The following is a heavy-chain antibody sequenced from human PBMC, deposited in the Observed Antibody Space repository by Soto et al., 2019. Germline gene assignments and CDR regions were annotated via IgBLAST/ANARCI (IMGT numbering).Heavy chain of an antibody. V-gene: IGHV3-30*01. CDR1: GFIFSNYA. CDR2: MSFDGNNE. D-gene: IGHD3-22*01. J-gene: IGHJ4*02. CDR3: ARRSYYDTGSFDY. Sequence: QVQLVESGGGVVQPGRPLRLSCAASGFIFSNYAFHWVRQAPGKGLEWVALMSFDGNNEYYADSVKGRFTISRYNSKNTVYLQMNSLRADDTAVYYCARRSYYDTGSFDYWGQGTLVTV.